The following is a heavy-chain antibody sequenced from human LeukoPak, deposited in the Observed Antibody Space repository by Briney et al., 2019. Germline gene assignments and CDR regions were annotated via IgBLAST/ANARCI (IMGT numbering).Heavy chain of an antibody. CDR2: ISWNRGSI. CDR1: GFTFDDYG. J-gene: IGHJ4*02. D-gene: IGHD2-2*01. Sequence: GGSLRLSCAASGFTFDDYGMHWVRQAPGKGLEWVSGISWNRGSIGYADSVKGRFTISRDTAKNSLYLQMDSLRVGDTATYYCARWRGSTSERSDYWGQGTLVTVSS. V-gene: IGHV3-9*01. CDR3: ARWRGSTSERSDY.